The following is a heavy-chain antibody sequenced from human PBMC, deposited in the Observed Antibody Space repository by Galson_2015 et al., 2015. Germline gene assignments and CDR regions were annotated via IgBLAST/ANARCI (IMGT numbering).Heavy chain of an antibody. CDR3: ARACLPCRGDSCYSIHRGFDY. D-gene: IGHD2-15*01. J-gene: IGHJ4*02. Sequence: SLRLSCAAAGFTFSNYAMNWVRQAPGKGLEWVSGMSGSGTTTYYANSVKGRFTISRDNSKNTLYLHMNSLRAEDTALYYCARACLPCRGDSCYSIHRGFDYWGQGTLVTVSS. CDR1: GFTFSNYA. V-gene: IGHV3-23*01. CDR2: MSGSGTTT.